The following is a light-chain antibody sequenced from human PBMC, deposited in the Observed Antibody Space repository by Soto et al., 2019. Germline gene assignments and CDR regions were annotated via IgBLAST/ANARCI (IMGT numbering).Light chain of an antibody. CDR3: QQRSNWVT. J-gene: IGKJ3*01. CDR2: DAS. Sequence: EIVLTQSPATLSLSPGARATLSCRASQSVSSYLAWYQQKPGQAPRLLIYDASNRATGIPARFSGSGSGTDFTLTISSLEPEEFAVYYCQQRSNWVTFGPGTNVDIK. V-gene: IGKV3-11*01. CDR1: QSVSSY.